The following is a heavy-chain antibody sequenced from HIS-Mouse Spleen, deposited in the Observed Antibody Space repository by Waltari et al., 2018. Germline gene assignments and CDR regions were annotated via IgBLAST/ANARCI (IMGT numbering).Heavy chain of an antibody. CDR2: IKSKTDGGTT. D-gene: IGHD5-12*01. V-gene: IGHV3-15*01. CDR1: DFTFRNAW. J-gene: IGHJ4*02. Sequence: EVQLVETGGGLIQPGGSLRLSCAASDFTFRNAWISWVRQAPGKGLEWVGRIKSKTDGGTTDYAAPVKGRFTISRDDSKNTLYLQMNSLKTEDTAVYYCTTDPNSGYPDYWGQGTLVTVSS. CDR3: TTDPNSGYPDY.